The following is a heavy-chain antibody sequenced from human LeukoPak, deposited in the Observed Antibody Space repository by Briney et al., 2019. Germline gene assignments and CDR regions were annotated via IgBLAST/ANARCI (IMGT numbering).Heavy chain of an antibody. CDR1: GGSISSYY. J-gene: IGHJ4*02. CDR3: ARGVGYNYRLYHFDY. V-gene: IGHV4-59*08. D-gene: IGHD5-24*01. CDR2: IYYSGST. Sequence: SETLSLTRTVSGGSISSYYWNWIRQSPGKGLEWIGYIYYSGSTIYNPSLKSRVTISVDTSKNQFSLKLSSVTAADTAVYYCARGVGYNYRLYHFDYWGQGTLVTVSS.